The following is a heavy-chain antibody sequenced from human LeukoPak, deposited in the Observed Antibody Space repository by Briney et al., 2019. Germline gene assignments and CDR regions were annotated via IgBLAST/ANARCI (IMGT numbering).Heavy chain of an antibody. V-gene: IGHV1-69*13. D-gene: IGHD3-9*01. Sequence: GASVKVSCKASGGTFSSYAISWVRQAPGQGLEWMGGIIPIFGTANYAQKFQGRVTITADESTSTAYMELSSLRSGDTAVYYCANQQSRYDILTGYYRYFDYWGQGTLVTVSS. J-gene: IGHJ4*02. CDR3: ANQQSRYDILTGYYRYFDY. CDR2: IIPIFGTA. CDR1: GGTFSSYA.